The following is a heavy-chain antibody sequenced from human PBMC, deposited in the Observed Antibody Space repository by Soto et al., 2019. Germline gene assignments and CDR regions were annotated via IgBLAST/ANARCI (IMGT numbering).Heavy chain of an antibody. J-gene: IGHJ4*02. CDR2: INAGNGNT. CDR3: ARDPLPKGYFDY. V-gene: IGHV1-3*01. Sequence: ASVKVSCKASGYTFTSYAMHWVRQAPGQRLEWMGWINAGNGNTKYSQEFQGRVTITRDKSATTAYMELSSLRSEDTAVYYCARDPLPKGYFDYWGQGTLVTVSS. CDR1: GYTFTSYA.